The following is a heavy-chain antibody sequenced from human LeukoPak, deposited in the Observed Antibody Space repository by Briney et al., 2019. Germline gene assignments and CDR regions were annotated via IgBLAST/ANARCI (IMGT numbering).Heavy chain of an antibody. CDR2: IYYSGST. J-gene: IGHJ4*02. Sequence: SETLSLTCTVSGGSISSYYWSWIRQPPGNGLEWIGYIYYSGSTNYNPSLKSRVTMPVGTSKNQFSLKLSSVTAADTAVYYCARLHCSGGSCYHFDYWGQGTLVTVSS. CDR1: GGSISSYY. CDR3: ARLHCSGGSCYHFDY. D-gene: IGHD2-15*01. V-gene: IGHV4-59*01.